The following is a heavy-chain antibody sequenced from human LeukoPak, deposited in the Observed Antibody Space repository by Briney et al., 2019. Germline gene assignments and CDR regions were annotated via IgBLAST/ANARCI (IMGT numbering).Heavy chain of an antibody. V-gene: IGHV7-4-1*02. CDR2: INTNTENP. CDR1: GYTFTSYA. D-gene: IGHD7-27*01. CDR3: ARDHVKLGSNFHPFDAFDI. J-gene: IGHJ3*02. Sequence: ASVKVSCKASGYTFTSYAMNWVRQAPGQGLEGMGWINTNTENPTYAQGFTGRVVFSLDTSVSTAYLQISSLKAEDTAVYYCARDHVKLGSNFHPFDAFDIWGQGTMVTVSS.